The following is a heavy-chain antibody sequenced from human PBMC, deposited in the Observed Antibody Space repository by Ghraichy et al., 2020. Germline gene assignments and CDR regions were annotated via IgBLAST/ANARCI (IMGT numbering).Heavy chain of an antibody. Sequence: SLTCAVYGGSFSGYYWSWIRQPPGKGLEWIGEINHSGSTNYNPSLKSRVTISVDTSKNQFSLKLSSVTAADTAVYYCARGRAVAGTRYAYYYYYGMDVWGQGTTVTVSS. J-gene: IGHJ6*02. D-gene: IGHD6-19*01. V-gene: IGHV4-34*01. CDR2: INHSGST. CDR3: ARGRAVAGTRYAYYYYYGMDV. CDR1: GGSFSGYY.